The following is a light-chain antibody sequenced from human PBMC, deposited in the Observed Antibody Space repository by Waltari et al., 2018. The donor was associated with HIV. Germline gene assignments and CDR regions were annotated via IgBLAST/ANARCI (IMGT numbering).Light chain of an antibody. Sequence: TQPPAPLSVSPGETVSFFCGASEDIGDKLAWYQQKRGRAPRLLVSGASSRATGVPARFSGRGSGTEFTLTITGLQSNDSAIYFCQQYSTWPRTFGQGTLV. CDR2: GAS. CDR1: EDIGDK. J-gene: IGKJ1*01. V-gene: IGKV3-15*01. CDR3: QQYSTWPRT.